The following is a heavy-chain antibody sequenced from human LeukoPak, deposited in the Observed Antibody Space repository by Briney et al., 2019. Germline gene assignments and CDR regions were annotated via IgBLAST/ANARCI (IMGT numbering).Heavy chain of an antibody. Sequence: SETLSLTCTVSGGSISSGDYYWSWIRQPPGKGLEWIGYIYYSGSTYYNPSLKSRVTISVDTSKNQFSLKLSSVTAADTAVYYCARAPPTYFWSGYGYYYMDVWGKGTTVTVSS. CDR1: GGSISSGDYY. CDR2: IYYSGST. D-gene: IGHD3-3*01. CDR3: ARAPPTYFWSGYGYYYMDV. J-gene: IGHJ6*03. V-gene: IGHV4-30-4*08.